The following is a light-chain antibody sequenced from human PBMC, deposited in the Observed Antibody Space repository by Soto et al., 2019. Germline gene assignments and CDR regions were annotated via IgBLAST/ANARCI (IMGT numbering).Light chain of an antibody. Sequence: ETVLTQSPGTLSLSAGERATVSCRASQSVNNNLAWYQQKPGQAPRLLIYGASTRATGIPASFIGNGSGTEFTLTASSLQPEDFAVCYCQQYNNWPFTFGPGTKVDIK. CDR3: QQYNNWPFT. CDR2: GAS. CDR1: QSVNNN. V-gene: IGKV3-15*01. J-gene: IGKJ3*01.